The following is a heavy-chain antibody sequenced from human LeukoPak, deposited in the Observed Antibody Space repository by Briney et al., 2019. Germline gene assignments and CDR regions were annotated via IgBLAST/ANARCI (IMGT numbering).Heavy chain of an antibody. Sequence: GRSQRLSCAASGFTLGTYAMSWVRHDPGRGLECVSAISRRGASTYYAQSVKGRFTISRDNSKNTLSLQMNSLRAEDTAVYYCAKSNLSSNGWYRYWGQGTLVTVSS. CDR1: GFTLGTYA. D-gene: IGHD6-19*01. CDR2: ISRRGAST. J-gene: IGHJ4*02. CDR3: AKSNLSSNGWYRY. V-gene: IGHV3-23*01.